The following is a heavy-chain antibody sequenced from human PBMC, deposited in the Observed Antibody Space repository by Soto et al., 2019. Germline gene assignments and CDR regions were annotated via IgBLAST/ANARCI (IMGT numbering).Heavy chain of an antibody. V-gene: IGHV1-69*04. CDR3: ARDDCGGDCTGYYFDY. CDR2: IIPILGIA. J-gene: IGHJ4*02. Sequence: SVKVSCKASGGTFSSYTISWVRQAPGQGLEWMGRIIPILGIANYAQKFQGRVTITADKSTSTAYMELSSLRSEDTAVYYCARDDCGGDCTGYYFDYWGQGTLVTVSS. CDR1: GGTFSSYT. D-gene: IGHD2-21*01.